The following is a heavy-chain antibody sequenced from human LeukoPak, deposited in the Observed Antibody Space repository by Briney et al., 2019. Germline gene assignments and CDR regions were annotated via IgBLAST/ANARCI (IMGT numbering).Heavy chain of an antibody. Sequence: GRSLRLSCAASGFTFSGYAMSWVRQAPGKGLEWVAVITYDGSTKYYADSVKGRFTISRDNSKNTLYLQMSSLRAEDTAVYYCARGLYGSGGCCGGLDVWGLGTTVTVSS. V-gene: IGHV3-30-3*01. CDR2: ITYDGSTK. D-gene: IGHD2-15*01. CDR3: ARGLYGSGGCCGGLDV. CDR1: GFTFSGYA. J-gene: IGHJ6*02.